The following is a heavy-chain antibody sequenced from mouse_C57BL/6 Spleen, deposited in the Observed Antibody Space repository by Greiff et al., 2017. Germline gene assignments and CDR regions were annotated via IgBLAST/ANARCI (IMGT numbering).Heavy chain of an antibody. Sequence: EVMLVESGGGLVKPGGSLKLSCAASGFTFSSYAMSWVRQTPEKRLEWVATISDGGSYTYYPDNVKGLFTISRDNAKNNLYLQMSCLKSEDTARYCCGRESNYGYFDVWGTGTTVTVSS. J-gene: IGHJ1*03. CDR1: GFTFSSYA. CDR2: ISDGGSYT. CDR3: GRESNYGYFDV. D-gene: IGHD2-5*01. V-gene: IGHV5-4*01.